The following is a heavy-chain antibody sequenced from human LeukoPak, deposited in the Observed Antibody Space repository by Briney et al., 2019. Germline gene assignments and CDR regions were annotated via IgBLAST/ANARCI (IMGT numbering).Heavy chain of an antibody. V-gene: IGHV1-69*13. J-gene: IGHJ5*02. D-gene: IGHD3-22*01. Sequence: GASVMVSCKASGGTFISYAISWVRQAPGQGLEWMGGIIPIFGTANYAQKFQGRVTITADESTSTAYMELSSLRSEDTAVYYCARVVNEKTTELSQYYYDSSGYYRLRGWFDPWGQGTLVTVSS. CDR1: GGTFISYA. CDR2: IIPIFGTA. CDR3: ARVVNEKTTELSQYYYDSSGYYRLRGWFDP.